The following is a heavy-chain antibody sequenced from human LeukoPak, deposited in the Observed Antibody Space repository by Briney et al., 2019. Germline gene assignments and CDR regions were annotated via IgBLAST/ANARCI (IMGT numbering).Heavy chain of an antibody. CDR1: GFTFSDYY. D-gene: IGHD4-17*01. CDR3: AKDRATMTTVTNDY. CDR2: ISSTSTYT. Sequence: PGGSLRLSCAASGFTFSDYYMSWIRQAPGKGLEWVSYISSTSTYTNYADSVKGRFTISRDNSKNTLNLQMNSLRVEDTALYYCAKDRATMTTVTNDYWGQGTLVTVSS. J-gene: IGHJ4*02. V-gene: IGHV3-11*05.